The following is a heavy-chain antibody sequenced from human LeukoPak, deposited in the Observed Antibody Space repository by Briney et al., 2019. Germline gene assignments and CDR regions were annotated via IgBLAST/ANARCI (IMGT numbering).Heavy chain of an antibody. D-gene: IGHD3-3*01. J-gene: IGHJ6*03. CDR2: ISSTSSYI. V-gene: IGHV3-21*01. CDR3: ARDGNYFWSGYPPYYMDV. Sequence: KTGGSLRLSCAASGFTFSSYSMNWVRQAPGKGLEWVSSISSTSSYIFYSESLKGRFTISRDNAKKSLYLQVNSLRAEDTAVYYCARDGNYFWSGYPPYYMDVWGKGTTVTVSS. CDR1: GFTFSSYS.